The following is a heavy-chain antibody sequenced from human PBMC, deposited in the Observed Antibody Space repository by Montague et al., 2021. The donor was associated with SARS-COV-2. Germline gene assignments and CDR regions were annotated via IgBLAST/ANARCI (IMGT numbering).Heavy chain of an antibody. J-gene: IGHJ4*02. V-gene: IGHV4-34*01. CDR1: GGSFSGYY. D-gene: IGHD4-23*01. CDR3: ARWDPQTLTLIGLRGKSASDY. CDR2: INHSGTT. Sequence: SETLSLTCAVYGGSFSGYYWTWIRQSRGKGLEWIAEINHSGTTNXNFNPSLRSRVTISVDTSKSQFSLKLSSVTAADTGVYYCARWDPQTLTLIGLRGKSASDYWGQGTLVTVSS.